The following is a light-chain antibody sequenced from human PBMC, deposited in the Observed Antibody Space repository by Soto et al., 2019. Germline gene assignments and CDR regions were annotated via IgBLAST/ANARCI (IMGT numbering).Light chain of an antibody. J-gene: IGLJ2*01. CDR2: EVN. CDR3: SSYAGISNL. V-gene: IGLV2-8*01. CDR1: SSDVGGYNY. Sequence: QSALTQPPSASGSPGQSVTISCTGTSSDVGGYNYVSWYQQHPGKAPKLMIYEVNKRPSGVPDRFSGSKSGNTASLTVSGLQAEDEAAYYCSSYAGISNLFGGGTKLTVL.